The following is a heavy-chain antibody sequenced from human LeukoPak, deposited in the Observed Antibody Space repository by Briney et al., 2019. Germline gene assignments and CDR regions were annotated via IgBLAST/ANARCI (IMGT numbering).Heavy chain of an antibody. Sequence: AGGSLRLSCAASGFTFSSYSTNWVRQAPGKGLEWVSYISSSSSTIYYADSVKGRFTISRDNAKNSLYLQMNSLRAEDTAVYYCARDREWELLRDAFDIWGQGTMVTVSS. CDR2: ISSSSSTI. CDR1: GFTFSSYS. CDR3: ARDREWELLRDAFDI. V-gene: IGHV3-48*01. J-gene: IGHJ3*02. D-gene: IGHD1-26*01.